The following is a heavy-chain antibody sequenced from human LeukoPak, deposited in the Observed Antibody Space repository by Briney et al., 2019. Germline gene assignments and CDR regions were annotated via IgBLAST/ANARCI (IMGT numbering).Heavy chain of an antibody. CDR1: GFTFSVYW. V-gene: IGHV3-74*01. CDR2: VNSDGSST. Sequence: GGSLRLSCAASGFTFSVYWLHWVRQATGKGLVWVSHVNSDGSSTRNADSVKGRFTISRDNAKNTLYLQMNTQRAEDTAVYYCARGAHCGMDVWGQGTTVTVSS. J-gene: IGHJ6*02. CDR3: ARGAHCGMDV.